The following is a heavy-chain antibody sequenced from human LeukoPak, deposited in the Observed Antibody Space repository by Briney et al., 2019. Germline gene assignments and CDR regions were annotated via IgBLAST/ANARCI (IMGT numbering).Heavy chain of an antibody. V-gene: IGHV3-30*02. CDR2: IRYDGSNK. CDR1: GFTFSSYG. CDR3: AKGDTYYYDSSGFLGAFDI. J-gene: IGHJ3*02. D-gene: IGHD3-22*01. Sequence: GGSLRLSCAASGFTFSSYGMHWVRQAPGKGLEWVAFIRYDGSNKYYADSVKGRFTISRDNSKNTLYLQMNSLRAEDTAVYYCAKGDTYYYDSSGFLGAFDIWGQGTMVTVSS.